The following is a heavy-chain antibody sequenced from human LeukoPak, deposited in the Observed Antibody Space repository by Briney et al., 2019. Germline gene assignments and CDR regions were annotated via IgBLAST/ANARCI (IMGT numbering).Heavy chain of an antibody. D-gene: IGHD3-22*01. CDR3: ARETKVYDSSGFYWAYFDY. J-gene: IGHJ4*02. V-gene: IGHV3-53*01. CDR2: IYSGGST. Sequence: GCSLRLSCAHCRCTVSSRYMSWVRQAPGKGLEWVSVIYSGGSTYYADSVKVRFTISRADSKCTLYLQMNSLRAEDTAVYYCARETKVYDSSGFYWAYFDYWGQGTLVTVSS. CDR1: RCTVSSRY.